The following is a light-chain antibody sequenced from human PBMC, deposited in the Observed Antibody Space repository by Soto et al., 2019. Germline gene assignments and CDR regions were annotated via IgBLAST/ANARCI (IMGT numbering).Light chain of an antibody. Sequence: SSELTQPPSGSVSPGQTASITCSGDKLGDKYACWYQQKPGQSPVLVIYQDSKRPSGIPERFSGSNSGNTATLTISGTQAMYEADYYCQAWDSSTGGVFGGGTKVTVL. CDR1: KLGDKY. CDR3: QAWDSSTGGV. J-gene: IGLJ2*01. CDR2: QDS. V-gene: IGLV3-1*01.